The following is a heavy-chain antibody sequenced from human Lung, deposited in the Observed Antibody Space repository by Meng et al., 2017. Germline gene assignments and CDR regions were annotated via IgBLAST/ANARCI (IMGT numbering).Heavy chain of an antibody. Sequence: GQLQQWGAGLLKPSGTLSLTCAVYGGSFSGYYWSWIRQPPGKGLEWIGEIIDSGSTNYNPSLKSRVTISVDTSKNQFSLRVTSVTAADRAVYYCVRRTYSSGWYFDYWGQGTLVTVSS. D-gene: IGHD6-19*01. J-gene: IGHJ4*02. CDR2: IIDSGST. CDR3: VRRTYSSGWYFDY. V-gene: IGHV4-34*02. CDR1: GGSFSGYY.